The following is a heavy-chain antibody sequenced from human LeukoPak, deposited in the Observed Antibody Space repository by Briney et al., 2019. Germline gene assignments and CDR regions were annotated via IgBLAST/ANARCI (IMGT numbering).Heavy chain of an antibody. CDR1: GYTFTGYY. D-gene: IGHD2-2*01. Sequence: GASVKVSCKASGYTFTGYYMHWVRQAPGQGLEWMGWINPNSGGTNYAQKFQGRVTMTRDTSISTAYMELSRLRSDDTAVYYCARNTAIVVVPAADYWGQGTLVTVSS. CDR2: INPNSGGT. J-gene: IGHJ4*02. V-gene: IGHV1-2*02. CDR3: ARNTAIVVVPAADY.